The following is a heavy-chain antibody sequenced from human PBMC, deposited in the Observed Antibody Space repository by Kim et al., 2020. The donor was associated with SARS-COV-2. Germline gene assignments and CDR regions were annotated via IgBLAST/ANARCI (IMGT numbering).Heavy chain of an antibody. Sequence: ASVKVSCKASGYTFTSYYMHWVRQAPGQGLEWMGIINPSGGSTSYAQKFQGRVTMTRDTSTSTVYMELSSLRSEDTAVYYCARGGVDMRGKYYYYGMDVWGQGTTVTVSS. CDR1: GYTFTSYY. CDR2: INPSGGST. CDR3: ARGGVDMRGKYYYYGMDV. D-gene: IGHD3-9*01. J-gene: IGHJ6*02. V-gene: IGHV1-46*01.